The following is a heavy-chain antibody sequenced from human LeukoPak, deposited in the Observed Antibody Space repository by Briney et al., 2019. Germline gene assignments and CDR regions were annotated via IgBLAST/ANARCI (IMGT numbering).Heavy chain of an antibody. Sequence: PGGPLRLSCAPSGFTFSRHAMQWVRQAPAKGLQWVAVISSDGNVIFYADSVKGRFTISRDNSKNTVYLQMNSLRAEDTAVFYCGREEYEYALGALDVWGQGTTVSVSS. D-gene: IGHD2-8*01. CDR2: ISSDGNVI. V-gene: IGHV3-30*04. CDR3: GREEYEYALGALDV. J-gene: IGHJ6*02. CDR1: GFTFSRHA.